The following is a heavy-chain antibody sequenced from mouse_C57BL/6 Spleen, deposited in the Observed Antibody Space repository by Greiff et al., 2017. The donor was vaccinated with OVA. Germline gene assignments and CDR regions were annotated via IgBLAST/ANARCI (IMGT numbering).Heavy chain of an antibody. CDR2: IDPSDSYT. CDR3: ARWRSYYAMDY. CDR1: GYTFTSYW. V-gene: IGHV1-69*01. Sequence: VQLQQPGAELVMPGASVKLSCKASGYTFTSYWMHWVKQRPGQGLEWIGEIDPSDSYTNYNQKFKGKSTLTVDKSSSTAYMQLSSLTSEDSAVYYCARWRSYYAMDYWGQGTSVTVSS. J-gene: IGHJ4*01.